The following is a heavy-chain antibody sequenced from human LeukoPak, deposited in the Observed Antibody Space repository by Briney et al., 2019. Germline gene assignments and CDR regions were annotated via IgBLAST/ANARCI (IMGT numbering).Heavy chain of an antibody. CDR1: GGSISSGDYY. J-gene: IGHJ5*02. CDR2: IYYCGST. CDR3: AGDYGDLLTGIRFDT. V-gene: IGHV4-30-4*01. Sequence: SQTLSLTCTVSGGSISSGDYYWSWIRQPPGKGLEWIGYIYYCGSTYYNPSLKSRVTISIQTSKNQFSLKLTSVTAADTAVYYCAGDYGDLLTGIRFDTWGQGTLVTVSS. D-gene: IGHD4-17*01.